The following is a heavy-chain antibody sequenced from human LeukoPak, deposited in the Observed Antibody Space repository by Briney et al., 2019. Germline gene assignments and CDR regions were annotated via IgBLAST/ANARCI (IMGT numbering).Heavy chain of an antibody. V-gene: IGHV3-30*02. CDR1: GFTFSSYG. J-gene: IGHJ4*02. CDR2: IRYDGSNK. CDR3: AKKVGLRYFDWLSTPLDY. Sequence: GGSLRLSCAASGFTFSSYGMHWVRQAPGKGLEWVAFIRYDGSNKYYADSVKGRFTISRDNSKNTLYLQMNSLRAEDTAVYYCAKKVGLRYFDWLSTPLDYWGRGTLVTVSS. D-gene: IGHD3-9*01.